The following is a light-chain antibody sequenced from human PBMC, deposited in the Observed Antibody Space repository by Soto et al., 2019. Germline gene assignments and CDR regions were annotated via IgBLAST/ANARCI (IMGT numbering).Light chain of an antibody. CDR2: GAS. V-gene: IGKV3-20*01. J-gene: IGKJ4*01. CDR1: QSVSSSY. CDR3: QQYGSSPLT. Sequence: EIVVTRSPGTLSLSPGERATLSCRASQSVSSSYLAWYQQKPGQAPRLLIYGASSRATGIPDRFSGSGSGTDFTLTISRLEPEDFAVYYCQQYGSSPLTFGGATKVEIK.